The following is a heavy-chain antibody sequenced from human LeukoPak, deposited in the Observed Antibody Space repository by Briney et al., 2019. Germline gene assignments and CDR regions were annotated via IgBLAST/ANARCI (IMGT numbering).Heavy chain of an antibody. CDR3: ARHGRPYYDSSGYYYEFDY. Sequence: GESLKISCKGSGYSFTSYWIGWVRQMPGKGLEWMGIIYPGDSDTRYSPSFQGQVTISADKSISTAYLQWSSLKGSDTAMYYCARHGRPYYDSSGYYYEFDYWGQGTLVTVSS. D-gene: IGHD3-22*01. V-gene: IGHV5-51*01. CDR2: IYPGDSDT. J-gene: IGHJ4*02. CDR1: GYSFTSYW.